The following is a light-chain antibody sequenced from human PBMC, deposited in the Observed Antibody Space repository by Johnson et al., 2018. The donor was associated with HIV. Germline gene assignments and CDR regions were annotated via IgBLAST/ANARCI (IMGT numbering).Light chain of an antibody. CDR3: GTWDSSLSSYV. CDR2: EDN. J-gene: IGLJ1*01. Sequence: QSVLTQPPSVSAAPGQKVTISCSGGSSNIGNNYVSWYQQLPGRAPKLLIYEDNRRPSGTTDRFSGSKSGTSATLGITGLQTGDEADYYCGTWDSSLSSYVSGTGTKVTVL. V-gene: IGLV1-51*02. CDR1: SSNIGNNY.